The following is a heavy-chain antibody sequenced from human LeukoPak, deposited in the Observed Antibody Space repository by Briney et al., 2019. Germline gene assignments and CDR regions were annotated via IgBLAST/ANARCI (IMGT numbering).Heavy chain of an antibody. CDR3: ARDWLGPHDVFDI. V-gene: IGHV1-18*01. CDR2: ISTYNGNT. CDR1: GYTFTSYG. Sequence: GASVKVSCKASGYTFTSYGIIWVRQAPGERLEWMGWISTYNGNTNYAQKLQGRVTMTTDTSTNTAYMELRSLRSYDTAVYFRARDWLGPHDVFDIWGQGTMVTVSS. D-gene: IGHD1-26*01. J-gene: IGHJ3*02.